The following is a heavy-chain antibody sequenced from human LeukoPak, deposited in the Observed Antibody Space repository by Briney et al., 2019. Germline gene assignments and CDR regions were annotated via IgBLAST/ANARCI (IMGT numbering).Heavy chain of an antibody. CDR3: ARAGKNDYGDSLSY. J-gene: IGHJ4*02. D-gene: IGHD4-17*01. Sequence: PGGSLRLSCAASGFTFSSYGMHWVRQAPGKGLEWVAVIWYDGSNKYYADSVKGRFTISRDNSKNTLYLQMNSLRAEDTAVYYCARAGKNDYGDSLSYWGQGTLVTVSS. CDR1: GFTFSSYG. V-gene: IGHV3-33*01. CDR2: IWYDGSNK.